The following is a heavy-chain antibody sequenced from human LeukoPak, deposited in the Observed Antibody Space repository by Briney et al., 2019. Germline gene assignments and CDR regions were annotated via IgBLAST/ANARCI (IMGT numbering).Heavy chain of an antibody. D-gene: IGHD6-13*01. Sequence: GESLKISCTASGYSFTTNWIGWVRQMPGQGLDWMGIIFPGDSDTRYSPSFQGQVTISADKSISTAYLQWRSLKASDTAIYYCAKSSYRGAIAAAGVDYWGQGTLVTVSS. CDR1: GYSFTTNW. CDR3: AKSSYRGAIAAAGVDY. V-gene: IGHV5-51*01. CDR2: IFPGDSDT. J-gene: IGHJ4*02.